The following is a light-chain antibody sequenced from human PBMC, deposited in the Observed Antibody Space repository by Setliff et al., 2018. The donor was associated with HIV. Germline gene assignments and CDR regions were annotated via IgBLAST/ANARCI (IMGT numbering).Light chain of an antibody. J-gene: IGLJ1*01. CDR3: LLSYSGASGV. CDR1: TGAVTSGHY. V-gene: IGLV7-46*01. Sequence: QAVVTQEPSLTVSPGGTVTLTCGFSTGAVTSGHYPYWFQQKPGQAPRTLIYDTTNKHSWTPARFSGSLLGDKAALTLSGAQPEDEAEYYCLLSYSGASGVFGTGTKVTV. CDR2: DTT.